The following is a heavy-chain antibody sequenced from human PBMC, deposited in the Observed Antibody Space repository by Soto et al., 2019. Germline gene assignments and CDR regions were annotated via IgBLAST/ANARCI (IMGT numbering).Heavy chain of an antibody. CDR3: ARHRTIAAGADAFYI. Sequence: SETLSLTCTVSGGSISSYYWSWIRQRPGKGLEWIGYIYYSGSIKYNPSLKSRITISVDTSKNQFSLKLSSVTAADTAVYYCARHRTIAAGADAFYIWGQGTMVTVSS. CDR2: IYYSGSI. D-gene: IGHD6-13*01. V-gene: IGHV4-59*08. J-gene: IGHJ3*02. CDR1: GGSISSYY.